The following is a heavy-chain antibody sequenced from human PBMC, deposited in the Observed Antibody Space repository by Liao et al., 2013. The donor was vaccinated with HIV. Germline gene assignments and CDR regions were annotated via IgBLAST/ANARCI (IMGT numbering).Heavy chain of an antibody. CDR3: AREGIAAAGDNYYYMDV. J-gene: IGHJ6*03. Sequence: QVQLQESGPGLVKPSETLSLTCTVSGGSISSYYWSWIRQPPGKGLEWIGEINHSGSTNYNPSLKSRVTISVDTSKNQFSLKLKSVTAADTGVYYCAREGIAAAGDNYYYMDVWGKGDHGHHLL. V-gene: IGHV4-59*01. CDR2: INHSGST. CDR1: GGSISSYY. D-gene: IGHD6-13*01.